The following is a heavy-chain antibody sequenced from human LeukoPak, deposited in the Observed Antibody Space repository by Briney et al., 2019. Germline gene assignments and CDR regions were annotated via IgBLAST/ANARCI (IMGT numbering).Heavy chain of an antibody. D-gene: IGHD3-10*01. J-gene: IGHJ4*02. Sequence: ASVKVSCKASGYTFTSHGISWVRQAPGQGLERMGWISGYNGNTNYAQKFQGSVNMTTDTSTSTAYMELRSLRSDDTAVYYCARLTYYSGSGAYDYWGQGTLVTVSS. CDR1: GYTFTSHG. CDR2: ISGYNGNT. CDR3: ARLTYYSGSGAYDY. V-gene: IGHV1-18*04.